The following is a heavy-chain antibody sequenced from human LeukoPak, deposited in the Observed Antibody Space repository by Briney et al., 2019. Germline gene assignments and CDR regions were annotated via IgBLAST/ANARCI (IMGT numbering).Heavy chain of an antibody. CDR3: ARDQSEGYCTNGVCGIFDY. D-gene: IGHD2-8*01. Sequence: GGSLRLSCAASGFIFTNYFMSWVRQAPGKGLEWVANIKQDGSEKYYVDSVKGRFTISRDNAKNSLYLQMNSLRAEDTAVYYRARDQSEGYCTNGVCGIFDYWGQGTLVTVSS. J-gene: IGHJ4*02. V-gene: IGHV3-7*01. CDR2: IKQDGSEK. CDR1: GFIFTNYF.